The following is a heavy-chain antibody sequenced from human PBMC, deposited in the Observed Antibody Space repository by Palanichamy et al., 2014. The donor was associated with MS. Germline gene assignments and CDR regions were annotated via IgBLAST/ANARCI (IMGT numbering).Heavy chain of an antibody. V-gene: IGHV4-39*01. D-gene: IGHD6-19*01. CDR3: ARLPYSSGWYIDY. CDR2: IYYSGST. J-gene: IGHJ4*02. Sequence: GLEWIESIYYSGSTYYNPSLKSRVTISVDTSKNQFSLKLSSVTAADTAVYYCARLPYSSGWYIDYWGQGTLVTVSS.